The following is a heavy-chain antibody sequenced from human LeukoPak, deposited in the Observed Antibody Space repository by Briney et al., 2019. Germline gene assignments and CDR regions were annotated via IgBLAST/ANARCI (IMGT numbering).Heavy chain of an antibody. CDR3: ARWDAYCSGGRCYSGDFAFDI. V-gene: IGHV3-7*01. J-gene: IGHJ3*02. CDR2: MKGDGSVK. CDR1: GFTFSIYW. Sequence: GGSLRLSCAASGFTFSIYWMSWVRQAPGKGLEWVASMKGDGSVKHFLDSVEGRFTISRDDAKNSLYLQMNSLRAEDTAVYYCARWDAYCSGGRCYSGDFAFDIWGQGTMVTVSS. D-gene: IGHD2-15*01.